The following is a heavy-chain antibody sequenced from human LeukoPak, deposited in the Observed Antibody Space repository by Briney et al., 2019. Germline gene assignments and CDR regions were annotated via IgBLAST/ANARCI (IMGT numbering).Heavy chain of an antibody. D-gene: IGHD2-15*01. J-gene: IGHJ5*02. V-gene: IGHV5-51*01. CDR3: ARQEYCSGASCYTWFDP. CDR2: XXDSDI. Sequence: XXDSDIRYSPSFQGQVTISADKSISTAYLQWNSLKASDTAMYYCARQEYCSGASCYTWFDPWGQGTLVTVSS.